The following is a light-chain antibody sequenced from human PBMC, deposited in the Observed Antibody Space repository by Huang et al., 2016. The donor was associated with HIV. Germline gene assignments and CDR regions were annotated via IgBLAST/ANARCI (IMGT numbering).Light chain of an antibody. Sequence: EIVMTQSPVTLSVSPGERATLSCRASQRVSSNLAWYQQKPGQAPRLLIDGASTRATGVPARFSGSGSGTEFTLTISSLQSEDFALYYCQQYNNWPPITFGQGTRLEIK. V-gene: IGKV3-15*01. CDR2: GAS. CDR3: QQYNNWPPIT. J-gene: IGKJ5*01. CDR1: QRVSSN.